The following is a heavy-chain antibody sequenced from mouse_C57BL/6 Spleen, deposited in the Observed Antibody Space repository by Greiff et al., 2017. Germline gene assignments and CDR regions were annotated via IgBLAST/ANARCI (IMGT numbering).Heavy chain of an antibody. CDR1: GYTFTSYW. J-gene: IGHJ1*03. V-gene: IGHV1-69*01. CDR3: ARGGDYGSTRYWYFDV. CDR2: IDPSDSYT. Sequence: QVQLQQPGAELVMPGASVKLSCKASGYTFTSYWMHWVKQRPGQGLEWIGEIDPSDSYTNYNQKFKGKSTLTVAKSSSTAYMQLSSLTSEDSAVYYCARGGDYGSTRYWYFDVWGTGTTVTVSS. D-gene: IGHD1-1*01.